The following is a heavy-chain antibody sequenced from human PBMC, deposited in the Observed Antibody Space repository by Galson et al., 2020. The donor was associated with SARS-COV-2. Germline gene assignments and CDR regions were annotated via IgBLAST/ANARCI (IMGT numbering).Heavy chain of an antibody. J-gene: IGHJ4*02. D-gene: IGHD1-26*01. V-gene: IGHV1-69*05. CDR1: GGTFSSYA. Sequence: ASVKVSCKASGGTFSSYAISWVRQAPGQGLEWMGGIIPIFGTANYAQKFQGRVTITTDESTSTAYMELSSLRSEDTAVYYCASLGPVGAPFDYGGQGTLVTVSS. CDR2: IIPIFGTA. CDR3: ASLGPVGAPFDY.